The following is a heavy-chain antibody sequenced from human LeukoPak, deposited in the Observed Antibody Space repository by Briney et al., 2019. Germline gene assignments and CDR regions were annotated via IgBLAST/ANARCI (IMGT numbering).Heavy chain of an antibody. CDR3: ARLPSSGWYGDY. J-gene: IGHJ4*02. V-gene: IGHV3-23*01. D-gene: IGHD6-19*01. CDR2: ISASGGST. CDR1: GFTFSSYV. Sequence: PGGSLRLSCAASGFTFSSYVMNWVRQAPGKGLEWVSTISASGGSTYYADSVKGRFTISRDNSKNTLYLQMNSLKAEDTAVYYCARLPSSGWYGDYWGQGTLVTVSS.